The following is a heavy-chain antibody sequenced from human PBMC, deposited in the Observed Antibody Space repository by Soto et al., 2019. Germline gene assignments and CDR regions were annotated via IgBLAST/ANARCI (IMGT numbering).Heavy chain of an antibody. CDR2: IYHSGST. D-gene: IGHD6-19*01. J-gene: IGHJ4*02. CDR1: GGSISSSNW. Sequence: QVQLQESGPGLVKPSGTLSLTCAVSGGSISSSNWWSWVRQPPGKGLEWIGEIYHSGSTNYNPSLKSRVTTAVDKPKNQFSLKLSSVTAADTAVYYCASLAVAGAWDSDYWGQGTLVTVSS. CDR3: ASLAVAGAWDSDY. V-gene: IGHV4-4*02.